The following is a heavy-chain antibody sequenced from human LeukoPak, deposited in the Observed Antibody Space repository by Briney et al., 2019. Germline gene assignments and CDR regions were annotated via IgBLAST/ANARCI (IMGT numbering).Heavy chain of an antibody. CDR2: ISAYNGNT. CDR1: GYTFTSYG. J-gene: IGHJ5*02. V-gene: IGHV1-18*01. CDR3: ARDYYDSSGYYYWFDP. D-gene: IGHD3-22*01. Sequence: ASVKVSCKASGYTFTSYGISWVRQAPGQGLEWMGWISAYNGNTNYAQKLQGRVTMTTDTSTSTAYMELRSLRSEDTAVYYCARDYYDSSGYYYWFDPWGQGTLVTVSS.